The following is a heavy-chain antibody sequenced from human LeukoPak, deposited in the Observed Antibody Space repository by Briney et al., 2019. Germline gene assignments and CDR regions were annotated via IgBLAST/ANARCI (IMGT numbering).Heavy chain of an antibody. CDR1: GFTLSNYV. D-gene: IGHD1-26*01. Sequence: GGSLRLSCAASGFTLSNYVMSWVRQAPGKGLEWVSSISGSSSSTYYADSVKGRFTISRDNSKNTLYLQMNSLRAEDTAVYYCAEEVGNTYPTFDYWGQGTLVTVSS. J-gene: IGHJ4*02. V-gene: IGHV3-23*01. CDR2: ISGSSSST. CDR3: AEEVGNTYPTFDY.